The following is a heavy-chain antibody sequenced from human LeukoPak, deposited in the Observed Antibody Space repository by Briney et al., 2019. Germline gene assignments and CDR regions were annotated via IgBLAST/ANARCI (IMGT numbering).Heavy chain of an antibody. Sequence: GGSLRLSCVVSGFTLPYGMSWVRQAPGKGLEWVSYVSATGYTTYYADSVKGRFTISRDNSRNTLYLQMNSLRAEDTAVYYCARSGLSRFGFWGQGTLVTVSS. D-gene: IGHD2/OR15-2a*01. CDR3: ARSGLSRFGF. V-gene: IGHV3-23*01. CDR2: VSATGYTT. J-gene: IGHJ4*02. CDR1: GFTLPYG.